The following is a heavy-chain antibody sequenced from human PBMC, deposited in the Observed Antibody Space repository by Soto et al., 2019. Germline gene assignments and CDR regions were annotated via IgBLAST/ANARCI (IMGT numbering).Heavy chain of an antibody. CDR1: GFTFSSYA. V-gene: IGHV3-30-3*01. D-gene: IGHD4-17*01. Sequence: VGSLRLSCAASGFTFSSYAMHWVSQAPGKGLEWVAVISYDGSNKYYADSVKGRFTISRDNSKNTLYLQMNSLRAEDTAVYYCAREVDYGDYLYYGMDVWGQGTTVTVSS. CDR2: ISYDGSNK. CDR3: AREVDYGDYLYYGMDV. J-gene: IGHJ6*02.